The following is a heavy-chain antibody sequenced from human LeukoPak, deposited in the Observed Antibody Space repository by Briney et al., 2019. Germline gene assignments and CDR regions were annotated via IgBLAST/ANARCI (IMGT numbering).Heavy chain of an antibody. CDR2: INHSGST. CDR1: GGSFSGYS. J-gene: IGHJ6*03. Sequence: SDTLSLTCVVYGGSFSGYSWSWLRQPPGKGLEWIGEINHSGSTNYNPSLKSRVTISVDTSKNQFYLKLSAVTAADRAVYYCARGRTYYYDSSGYLRYYYSYMDVWGKGTTVTVSS. D-gene: IGHD3-22*01. V-gene: IGHV4-34*01. CDR3: ARGRTYYYDSSGYLRYYYSYMDV.